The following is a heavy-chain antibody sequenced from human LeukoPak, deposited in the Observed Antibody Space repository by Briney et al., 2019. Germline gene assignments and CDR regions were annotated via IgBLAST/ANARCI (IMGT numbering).Heavy chain of an antibody. CDR1: GFTFSTYN. V-gene: IGHV3-21*01. D-gene: IGHD1-26*01. J-gene: IGHJ4*02. CDR3: ARDPSRWELLNFDY. Sequence: GGSLRLSCTASGFTFSTYNMNWVRQAPGKGLEWVSSICSSGSYVYYADSLKGRFTVSRDNAKDSLYLQMNSLRAEDTAVYYCARDPSRWELLNFDYWGQGTLVTVSS. CDR2: ICSSGSYV.